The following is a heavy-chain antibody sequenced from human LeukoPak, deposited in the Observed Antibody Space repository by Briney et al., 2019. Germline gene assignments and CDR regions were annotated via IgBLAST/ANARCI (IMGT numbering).Heavy chain of an antibody. J-gene: IGHJ4*02. V-gene: IGHV4-38-2*01. CDR1: GYSISSGYY. Sequence: PSETLSLTCAVSGYSISSGYYWGWIRQPPGKGLEWIGSIYYSGSTYYNPSLKSRVTISVDTSKNQFSLKLSSVTAADTAVYYCASSDTIFGVVWDYWGQGTLVTVSS. CDR3: ASSDTIFGVVWDY. CDR2: IYYSGST. D-gene: IGHD3-3*01.